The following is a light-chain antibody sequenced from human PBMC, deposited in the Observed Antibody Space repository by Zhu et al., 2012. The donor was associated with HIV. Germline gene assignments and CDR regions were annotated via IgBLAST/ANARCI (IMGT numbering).Light chain of an antibody. V-gene: IGKV3D-20*01. CDR3: QHYGASLPYT. Sequence: EIVLTQFPATLSLSPGERATLSCGASQRITSSYLAWFQQKPGLAPRLLIYDTSSRPTGIPDRFSGSGSGTDFTLTISRLEPEDFAVYYCQHYGASLPYTFGQGTKLE. CDR2: DTS. CDR1: QRITSSY. J-gene: IGKJ2*01.